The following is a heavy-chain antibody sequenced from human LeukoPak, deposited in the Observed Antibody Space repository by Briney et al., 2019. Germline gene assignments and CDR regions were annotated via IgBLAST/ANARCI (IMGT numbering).Heavy chain of an antibody. CDR1: GGSIISYY. V-gene: IGHV4-59*01. CDR3: ARASFGEYQLLREGYFDL. J-gene: IGHJ2*01. Sequence: SEPLSLPCTVSGGSIISYYWSWIRQPPGKGLEWIGYIYYSGSTNYNPSLKSRVTISVDTSKNQFSLKLSSVTAADTAVYHCARASFGEYQLLREGYFDLWGRGTLVTVSS. CDR2: IYYSGST. D-gene: IGHD2-2*01.